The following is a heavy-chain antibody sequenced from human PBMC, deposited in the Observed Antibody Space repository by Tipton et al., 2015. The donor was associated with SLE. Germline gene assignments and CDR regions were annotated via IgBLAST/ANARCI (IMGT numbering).Heavy chain of an antibody. CDR2: IYYSGTA. CDR1: GDSISSGGHY. CDR3: ARGGILTGYYFYFDY. V-gene: IGHV4-31*03. Sequence: TLSLTCTVSGDSISSGGHYWSWIRQHPGKGLEWIGYIYYSGTADYNPSLKSRVTISVDTSKNRFSLNLNSVTAADTAVYYCARGGILTGYYFYFDYWGQGTLVTVSS. D-gene: IGHD3-9*01. J-gene: IGHJ4*02.